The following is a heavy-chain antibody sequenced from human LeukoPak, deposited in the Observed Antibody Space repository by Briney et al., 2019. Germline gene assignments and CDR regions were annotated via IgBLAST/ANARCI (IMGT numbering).Heavy chain of an antibody. Sequence: GGSLRLSCAASGFTFSSYGMSWVRQAPGKGLEWVSAISGSGGSTYYADSVKGRFTIPRDNSKNTLYLQMNSLRAEDTAVYYCAKDPHPLAATLGWFDPWGQGTLVTVSS. CDR2: ISGSGGST. V-gene: IGHV3-23*01. J-gene: IGHJ5*02. CDR1: GFTFSSYG. CDR3: AKDPHPLAATLGWFDP. D-gene: IGHD2-15*01.